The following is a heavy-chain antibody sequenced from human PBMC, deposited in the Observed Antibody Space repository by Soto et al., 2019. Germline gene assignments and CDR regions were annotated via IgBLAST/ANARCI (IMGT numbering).Heavy chain of an antibody. V-gene: IGHV3-23*01. Sequence: GGSLRLSCAASGFTFSSYAMSWVRQAPGKGLEWVSAISGSGGSTYYADSVKGRFTISRDNSKNTLYLQMNSLRAEDTAVYYCAKGDGISGNSHPPTNYYGMDVWGQGTTVTVSS. D-gene: IGHD1-26*01. CDR2: ISGSGGST. CDR3: AKGDGISGNSHPPTNYYGMDV. CDR1: GFTFSSYA. J-gene: IGHJ6*02.